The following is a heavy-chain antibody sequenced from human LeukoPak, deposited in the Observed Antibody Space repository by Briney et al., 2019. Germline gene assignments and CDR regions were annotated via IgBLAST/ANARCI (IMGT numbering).Heavy chain of an antibody. CDR1: GFTFGSYW. Sequence: GGPLSFSWEASGFTFGSYWLTWSGRPQGRGLEWVANIKQDGSEKYYVDSVKGRFTISRDNAKNSLYLQMNSLRAEDTAVYYCARETSSSDYWGQGTLVTVSS. J-gene: IGHJ4*02. V-gene: IGHV3-7*01. CDR3: ARETSSSDY. D-gene: IGHD6-6*01. CDR2: IKQDGSEK.